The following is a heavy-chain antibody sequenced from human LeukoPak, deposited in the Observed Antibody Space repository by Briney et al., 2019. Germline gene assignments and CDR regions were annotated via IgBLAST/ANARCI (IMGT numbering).Heavy chain of an antibody. J-gene: IGHJ3*02. CDR3: ARIRAERFHDAFDI. D-gene: IGHD1-1*01. V-gene: IGHV1-2*02. CDR2: INPNSGGT. CDR1: GYTFTGYY. Sequence: ASVKVFCKASGYTFTGYYMHWVRQAPGQGLEWMGWINPNSGGTNYAQKFQGRVTMTRDTSISTAYMELSRLRSDDTAVYYCARIRAERFHDAFDIWGQGTMVTVSS.